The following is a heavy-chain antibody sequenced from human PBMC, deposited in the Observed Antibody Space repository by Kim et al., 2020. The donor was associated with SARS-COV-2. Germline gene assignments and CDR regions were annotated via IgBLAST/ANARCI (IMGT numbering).Heavy chain of an antibody. Sequence: SETLSLTCTVSGGSISSYYWSWIRQPPGKGLEWIGYIYYSGSTNYNPSLKSRVTISVDTSKNQFSLKLSSVTAADTAVYYCARGGGFGEFDYWGQGTLFTVSS. CDR1: GGSISSYY. V-gene: IGHV4-59*01. CDR2: IYYSGST. CDR3: ARGGGFGEFDY. J-gene: IGHJ4*02. D-gene: IGHD3-10*01.